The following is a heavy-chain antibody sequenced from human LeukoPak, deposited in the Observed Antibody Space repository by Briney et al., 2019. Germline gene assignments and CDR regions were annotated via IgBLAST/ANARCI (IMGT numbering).Heavy chain of an antibody. J-gene: IGHJ2*01. V-gene: IGHV3-7*01. CDR2: MKEDGGEK. D-gene: IGHD2-8*02. Sequence: GGTLRLSCAASGYIFSPYWVTWVRQAPGMGLEWVANMKEDGGEKFYVDSVRGRFTISRDNAKNSVYLQMNSLRVEDTGVYYCARVRTEWYIDLWGRGTLVTVST. CDR1: GYIFSPYW. CDR3: ARVRTEWYIDL.